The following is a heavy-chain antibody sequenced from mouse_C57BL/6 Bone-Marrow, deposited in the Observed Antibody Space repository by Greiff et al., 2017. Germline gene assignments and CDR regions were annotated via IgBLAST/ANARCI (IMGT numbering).Heavy chain of an antibody. CDR2: IRSKSNNYAT. CDR3: VRPSLGMDY. V-gene: IGHV10-1*01. J-gene: IGHJ4*01. Sequence: EVQLQQSGGGLVQPKGSLKLSCAASGFSFNTYAMNWVRPAPGKGLEWVARIRSKSNNYATYYADSVKDRFTISRDDSESMLYLQMNNLKTEDTAMYYCVRPSLGMDYWGQGTSVTVSS. D-gene: IGHD6-1*01. CDR1: GFSFNTYA.